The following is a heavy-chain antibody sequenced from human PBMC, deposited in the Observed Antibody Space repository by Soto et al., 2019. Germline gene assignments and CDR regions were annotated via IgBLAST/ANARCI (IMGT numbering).Heavy chain of an antibody. D-gene: IGHD5-12*01. V-gene: IGHV3-7*04. CDR1: GVTFSVTW. CDR2: IKGDGSEK. Sequence: EVQLVESGGDLVQPGGSLRLSCAASGVTFSVTWMTWVRQAPGKGLEWVATIKGDGSEKHYVDSVKGRFTISRDNAKNLVYLQVNGLGVNVTAVYYCGGGGGFLTICWVQGAVVAVCS. J-gene: IGHJ4*02. CDR3: GGGGGFLTIC.